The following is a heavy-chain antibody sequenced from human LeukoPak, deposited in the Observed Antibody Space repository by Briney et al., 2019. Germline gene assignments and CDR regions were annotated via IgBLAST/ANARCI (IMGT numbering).Heavy chain of an antibody. CDR2: IRNDGSII. J-gene: IGHJ4*02. D-gene: IGHD3-16*01. CDR1: GFTFSSYG. V-gene: IGHV3-30*02. Sequence: GGSLRLSCAAYGFTFSSYGLHWIRQAPGNLLEWVAFIRNDGSIIYNTDSVKGRFTISRDNSKNTLYLQMNSLRADDTAVYYCAKDTPLCYFDYWGQGTLVTVSS. CDR3: AKDTPLCYFDY.